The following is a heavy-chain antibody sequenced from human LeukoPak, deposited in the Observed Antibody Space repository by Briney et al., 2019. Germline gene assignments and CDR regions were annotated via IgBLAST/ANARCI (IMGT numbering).Heavy chain of an antibody. D-gene: IGHD6-19*01. J-gene: IGHJ6*02. V-gene: IGHV4-39*02. Sequence: SETLSLTCTVSGGSIRSSYYYWGWIRQPPGKGLEWIGGIYDSGSTYYNPSLKSRVTISVDTSKNQFSLKLNSVTAADTAVYYCAREEHSEAGYYYGMDVWGQGTTVTVSS. CDR3: AREEHSEAGYYYGMDV. CDR2: IYDSGST. CDR1: GGSIRSSYYY.